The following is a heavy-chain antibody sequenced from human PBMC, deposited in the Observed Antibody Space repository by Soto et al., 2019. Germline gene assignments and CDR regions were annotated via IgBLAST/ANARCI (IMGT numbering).Heavy chain of an antibody. J-gene: IGHJ4*02. V-gene: IGHV6-1*01. CDR3: ATDNQQLVSSLDS. D-gene: IGHD6-6*01. CDR2: TYYKSKWYN. CDR1: GDSVSSRNAA. Sequence: SQTLSLTCAISGDSVSSRNAAWNWVRQSPSRGLEWLGRTYYKSKWYNDYSLSVRSRITISPDTSNNQFSLQLNSVTPEDTAVCFCATDNQQLVSSLDSWGQGILVTVSS.